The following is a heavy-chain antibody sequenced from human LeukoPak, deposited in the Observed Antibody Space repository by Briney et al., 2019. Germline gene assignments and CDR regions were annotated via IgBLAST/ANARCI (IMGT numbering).Heavy chain of an antibody. CDR1: GGTFSSYA. D-gene: IGHD2-2*01. V-gene: IGHV1-69*13. Sequence: SVKVSCKASGGTFSSYAISWVRQAPGQGLEWMGGIIPIFGTANYAQKFQGRVTIAADESTSTAYMELSSLRSEDTAVYYCARAGSRSSTSCCYWGQGPLVTVSS. CDR2: IIPIFGTA. CDR3: ARAGSRSSTSCCY. J-gene: IGHJ4*02.